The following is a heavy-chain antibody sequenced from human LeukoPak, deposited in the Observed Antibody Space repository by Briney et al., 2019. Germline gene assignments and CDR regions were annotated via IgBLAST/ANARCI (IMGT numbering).Heavy chain of an antibody. CDR1: GFTFSSHW. Sequence: GGSLRLSCAASGFTFSSHWMHWVRQAPGKGLVWVSLINSDGSTTNYADSVKGRFTISRDNAKNTLYLQMNSLRAEDTAVYYCARPPGPMVRGIIGCWGQGTLVTVSS. CDR2: INSDGSTT. J-gene: IGHJ4*02. V-gene: IGHV3-74*01. D-gene: IGHD3-10*01. CDR3: ARPPGPMVRGIIGC.